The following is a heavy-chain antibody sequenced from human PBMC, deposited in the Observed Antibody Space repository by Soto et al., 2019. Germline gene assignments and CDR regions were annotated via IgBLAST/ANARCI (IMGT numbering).Heavy chain of an antibody. CDR1: GGSISSGGYY. J-gene: IGHJ5*02. CDR2: IYYSGST. V-gene: IGHV4-31*03. D-gene: IGHD3-3*01. Sequence: PSETLSLTCTVSGGSISSGGYYWSWIRQHPGKGLEWIGYIYYSGSTYYNPSLKSRVTISVDTSKNQFSRKLSSVTAADTAVYYCASSKRGRFLEWFPNWFDPWGQGTLVTVSS. CDR3: ASSKRGRFLEWFPNWFDP.